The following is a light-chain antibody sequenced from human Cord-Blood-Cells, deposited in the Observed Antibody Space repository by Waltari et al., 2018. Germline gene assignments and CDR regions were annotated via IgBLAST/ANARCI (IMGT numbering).Light chain of an antibody. CDR2: DAS. J-gene: IGKJ1*01. Sequence: EFVLTQSPATLSSSPGERATLSCRATQSVSSYLAWYQQKPGQAPRLLIYDASNRATGIPARFSGSGSGTDFTLTISSLEPEDFAVYYCQQRSNWPTFGQGTKVEIK. CDR1: QSVSSY. V-gene: IGKV3-11*01. CDR3: QQRSNWPT.